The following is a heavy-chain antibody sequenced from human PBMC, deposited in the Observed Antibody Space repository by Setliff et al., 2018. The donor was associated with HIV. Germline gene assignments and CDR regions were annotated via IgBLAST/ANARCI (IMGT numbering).Heavy chain of an antibody. CDR3: ARVGRSVTGP. J-gene: IGHJ3*01. Sequence: ASVKVSCKASGYTFSRYYIHWVRQAPGQGLEWLGRINPGGGDTVYAQKLQGRVTMTRDTSTSTVYMEVSSLNSEDTAIYYCARVGRSVTGPWGQGTLVTVSS. D-gene: IGHD6-19*01. CDR2: INPGGGDT. CDR1: GYTFSRYY. V-gene: IGHV1-46*04.